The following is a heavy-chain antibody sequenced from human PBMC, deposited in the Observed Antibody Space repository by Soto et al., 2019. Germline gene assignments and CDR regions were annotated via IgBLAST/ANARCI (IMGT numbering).Heavy chain of an antibody. D-gene: IGHD6-13*01. Sequence: GGSLRLSCTASGFTFSSYAMSWVRQAPGKGLEWVSAISGSGGSTYYADSVKGRFTISRDNSKNTLYLKMNSLRAEDTAVYYCAKDNIAADVFLFDDWGQGTLVTVST. CDR2: ISGSGGST. CDR3: AKDNIAADVFLFDD. V-gene: IGHV3-23*01. CDR1: GFTFSSYA. J-gene: IGHJ4*02.